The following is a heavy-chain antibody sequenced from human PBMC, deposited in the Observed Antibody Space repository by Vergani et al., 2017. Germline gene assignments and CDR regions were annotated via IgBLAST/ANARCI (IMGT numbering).Heavy chain of an antibody. CDR1: GYTFTGYY. Sequence: QVQLVQSGAEVKKPGASVKVSCKASGYTFTGYYMHWVRQAPGQGLEWMGWINPNSGGTNYAQKFQGRVTMTRDTSISTAYMELSRLRSDDTAVYYCARVVWGVVPTYYYYYMDVWGKGTTVTVSS. CDR3: ARVVWGVVPTYYYYYMDV. D-gene: IGHD2-2*01. CDR2: INPNSGGT. V-gene: IGHV1-2*02. J-gene: IGHJ6*03.